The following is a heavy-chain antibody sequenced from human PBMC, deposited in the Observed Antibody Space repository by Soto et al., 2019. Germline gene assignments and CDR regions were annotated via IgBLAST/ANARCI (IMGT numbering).Heavy chain of an antibody. CDR3: AKGMGGVXXTIFDY. J-gene: IGHJ4*02. V-gene: IGHV3-23*01. Sequence: GGSLRLSXAASGFTFSSYALSWVRQAPGKGLEWVSAISGSGGSTYDADAVKGRFTISRDNSKNTLYLQMNSLRAEDTAVYYCAKGMGGVXXTIFDYWGQGTLVTVSS. CDR1: GFTFSSYA. CDR2: ISGSGGST. D-gene: IGHD3-16*01.